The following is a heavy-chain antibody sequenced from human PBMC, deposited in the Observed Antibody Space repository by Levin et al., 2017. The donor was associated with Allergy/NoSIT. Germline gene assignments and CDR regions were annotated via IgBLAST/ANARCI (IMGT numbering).Heavy chain of an antibody. J-gene: IGHJ4*02. CDR1: GFTFSDSV. CDR2: IRSKANNYAT. CDR3: SRLVEMASGYFDF. Sequence: LSLTCVASGFTFSDSVMQWVRPASGKGLKWVGRIRSKANNYATAYAPSVRGRFSISRDDSKNTAYLQMNSLKTDDTAVYFCSRLVEMASGYFDFWGQGILVTVSS. D-gene: IGHD5-24*01. V-gene: IGHV3-73*01.